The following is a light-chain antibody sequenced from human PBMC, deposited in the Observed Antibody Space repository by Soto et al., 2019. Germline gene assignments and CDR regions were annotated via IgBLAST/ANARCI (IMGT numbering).Light chain of an antibody. V-gene: IGLV1-51*02. CDR3: GTWDSRLNAHV. Sequence: QSVLTQPPSVSAAPGQKVIISCSGGTSNIGNNFACWYQHLPGTAPKLLIYEDDKRPSGIPDRFSGSRSGTSATLGITGLQTWDEADYYCGTWDSRLNAHVFGTGTKLTVL. CDR1: TSNIGNNF. CDR2: EDD. J-gene: IGLJ1*01.